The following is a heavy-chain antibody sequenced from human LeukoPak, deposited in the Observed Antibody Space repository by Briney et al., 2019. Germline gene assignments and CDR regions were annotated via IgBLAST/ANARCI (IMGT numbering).Heavy chain of an antibody. Sequence: GRSLRLSCAASGFTFSSYAMHWVRQAPGKGLEWVAVISYDGSNKYYAGSVKGRFTISRDNSKNTLYLQMNSLRAEDTAVYYCARGYSSGRYADYWGQGTLVTVSS. J-gene: IGHJ4*02. V-gene: IGHV3-30-3*01. CDR3: ARGYSSGRYADY. CDR1: GFTFSSYA. CDR2: ISYDGSNK. D-gene: IGHD6-19*01.